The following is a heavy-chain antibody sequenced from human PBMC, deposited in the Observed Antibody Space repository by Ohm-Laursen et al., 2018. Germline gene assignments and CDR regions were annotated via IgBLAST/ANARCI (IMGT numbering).Heavy chain of an antibody. CDR1: GFPFSGYS. Sequence: SLRLSCSASGFPFSGYSMNWVRQAPGKGLEWISYISHASSHIYYADSVKGRFTISRDNARNSVYLEMSSLRADDTAVYYCARDARDVLRLLEIDYWGQGTLVTVSS. D-gene: IGHD3-3*01. V-gene: IGHV3-48*01. CDR3: ARDARDVLRLLEIDY. CDR2: ISHASSHI. J-gene: IGHJ4*02.